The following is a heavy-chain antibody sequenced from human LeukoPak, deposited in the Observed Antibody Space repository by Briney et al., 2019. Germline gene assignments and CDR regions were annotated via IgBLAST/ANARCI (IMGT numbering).Heavy chain of an antibody. V-gene: IGHV3-23*01. CDR1: GFTFSSYA. CDR3: AKDGAIVVVVAATHFDY. J-gene: IGHJ4*02. D-gene: IGHD2-15*01. CDR2: ISGSGGST. Sequence: GGSLRLSCAASGFTFSSYAMSWVRQAPGKGLEWVSAISGSGGSTYYADSVKGRFTISRDNSKNTLYLQMNSLRAEDTAVYYCAKDGAIVVVVAATHFDYWGQGTLVTVSS.